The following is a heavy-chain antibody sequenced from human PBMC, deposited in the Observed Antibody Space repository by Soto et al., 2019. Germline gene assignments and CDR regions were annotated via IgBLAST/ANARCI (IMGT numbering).Heavy chain of an antibody. CDR1: GGTFSSYT. D-gene: IGHD3-3*01. CDR3: ARALGKYYDFWSGYSTQFDY. J-gene: IGHJ4*02. CDR2: ISANNGNT. V-gene: IGHV1-18*01. Sequence: ASVKVSCKASGGTFSSYTISWVRQAPGQGLEWMGRISANNGNTNYAQKLQGRVTITADTSTSTAYMELRSLRSDDTAVYYCARALGKYYDFWSGYSTQFDYWGQGTLVTVSS.